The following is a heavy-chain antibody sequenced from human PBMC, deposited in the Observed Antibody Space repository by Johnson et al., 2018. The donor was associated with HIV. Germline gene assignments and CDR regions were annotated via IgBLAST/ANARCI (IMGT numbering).Heavy chain of an antibody. CDR3: AKDSDKWAISGDDAFDI. J-gene: IGHJ3*02. D-gene: IGHD1-26*01. CDR1: GFTFSSYG. CDR2: ISYDGSNT. Sequence: QVQLVESGGGVVQPGRSLRLSCAASGFTFSSYGMHWVRQAQGKGLEWVAVISYDGSNTYYADSVKGRFTISRDNSKNTLYLQMNSLRAEDTAVYYCAKDSDKWAISGDDAFDIWGQGTMVTVSS. V-gene: IGHV3-30*18.